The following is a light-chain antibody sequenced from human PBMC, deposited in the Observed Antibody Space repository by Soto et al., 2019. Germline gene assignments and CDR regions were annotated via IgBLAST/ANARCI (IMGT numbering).Light chain of an antibody. CDR2: AAS. CDR3: QQSYSTPYT. Sequence: DIQMTQSPSSLSASVGDRVTITCRASQSITNHLNWYQQKPGKAPKLLIYAASSLQSGVPSTFSGTGSGTDFTLSISSLRPEDFATYYCQQSYSTPYTFGQGTKLEIK. CDR1: QSITNH. V-gene: IGKV1-39*01. J-gene: IGKJ2*01.